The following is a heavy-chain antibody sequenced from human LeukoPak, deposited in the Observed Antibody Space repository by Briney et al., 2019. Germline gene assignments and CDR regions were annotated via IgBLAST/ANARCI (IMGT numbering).Heavy chain of an antibody. J-gene: IGHJ4*02. Sequence: GGSLRLSCAASGFTFRSYGMHWVRQAPGKGLEWVAFIRYDGSNKYYADSVKGRFTISRDNSKNTLYLQMNSLRAEDTAVYYCAKDPTAAAADYFDYWGREPWSPSPQ. CDR1: GFTFRSYG. CDR2: IRYDGSNK. V-gene: IGHV3-30*02. D-gene: IGHD6-13*01. CDR3: AKDPTAAAADYFDY.